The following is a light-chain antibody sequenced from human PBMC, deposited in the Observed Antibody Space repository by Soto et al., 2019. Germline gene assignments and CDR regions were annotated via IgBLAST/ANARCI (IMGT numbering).Light chain of an antibody. CDR1: QSISSW. CDR3: QQYSSYSLT. J-gene: IGKJ1*01. CDR2: DAS. Sequence: DIQMTQSPSTLSASVGDRVSISCRASQSISSWLAWYQQKPGKAPKLLIYDASSLESGVPSRFSGSGSGTEFTLTISSLQPDDFATYYCQQYSSYSLTFGQGNKVDIK. V-gene: IGKV1-5*01.